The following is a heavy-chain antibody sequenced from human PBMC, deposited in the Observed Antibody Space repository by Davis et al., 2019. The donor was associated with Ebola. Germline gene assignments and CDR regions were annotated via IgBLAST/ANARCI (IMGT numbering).Heavy chain of an antibody. CDR1: GFTFSSYS. CDR3: ATPGGRAGSFDY. CDR2: ISYDGSNK. Sequence: PGGSLRLSCAASGFTFSSYSMYWVRQAPGKGLEWVAVISYDGSNKYFADSVKGRFTISRDNSKNTLYLQMNSLRAEDTAVYYCATPGGRAGSFDYWGQGTLVTVSS. V-gene: IGHV3-30-3*01. D-gene: IGHD3-16*01. J-gene: IGHJ4*02.